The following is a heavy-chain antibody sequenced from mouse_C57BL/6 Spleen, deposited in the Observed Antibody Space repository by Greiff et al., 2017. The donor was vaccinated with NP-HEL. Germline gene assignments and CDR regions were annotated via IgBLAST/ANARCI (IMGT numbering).Heavy chain of an antibody. D-gene: IGHD1-1*01. V-gene: IGHV1-82*01. CDR1: GYAFSSSW. CDR3: AQSYYGSSHWYFDV. CDR2: IYPGDGDT. J-gene: IGHJ1*03. Sequence: QVQLQQSGPELVKPGASVKISCKASGYAFSSSWMNWVKQRPGKGLEWIGRIYPGDGDTNYNGKFKGKATLTADKSSSTAYMQLSSLTSEDSAVYFCAQSYYGSSHWYFDVWGTGTTVTVSS.